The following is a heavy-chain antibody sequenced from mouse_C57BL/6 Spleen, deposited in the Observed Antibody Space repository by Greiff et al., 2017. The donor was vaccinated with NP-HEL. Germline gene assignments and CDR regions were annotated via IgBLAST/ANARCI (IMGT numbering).Heavy chain of an antibody. D-gene: IGHD2-3*01. CDR2: IDPENGDN. CDR1: GFNIKDDS. V-gene: IGHV14-4*01. Sequence: EVQLQQSGAELVRPGASVKLSCTASGFNIKDDSMHWVKQRPEQGLEWIGWIDPENGDNEYASKFQGKATITADTSSNTPYLRLRSLTSEDTAVYYGTSLIYDGYYRYFDVWGTGTTVTVSS. J-gene: IGHJ1*03. CDR3: TSLIYDGYYRYFDV.